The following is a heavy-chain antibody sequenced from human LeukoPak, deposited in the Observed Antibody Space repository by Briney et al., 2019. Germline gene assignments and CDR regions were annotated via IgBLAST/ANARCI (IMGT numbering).Heavy chain of an antibody. CDR1: GFTFSNAW. D-gene: IGHD3-3*01. J-gene: IGHJ6*03. Sequence: GGSLRLSCAASGFTFSNAWMSWVRQAPGKGLEWVGRIKSKTDGGTTDYTAPVKGRFTISRDDSKNTLYLQMNSLKAEDTAVYYCTTSLPPPYYDFWSGRRGGGYYYCYMDVWGKGTTVTVSS. CDR3: TTSLPPPYYDFWSGRRGGGYYYCYMDV. V-gene: IGHV3-15*01. CDR2: IKSKTDGGTT.